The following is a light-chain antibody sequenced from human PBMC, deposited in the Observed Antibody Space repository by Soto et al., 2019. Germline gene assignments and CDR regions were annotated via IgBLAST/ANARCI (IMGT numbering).Light chain of an antibody. J-gene: IGKJ1*01. CDR3: QQYDSYSWT. Sequence: DIQMTQSPSTLSASVGDRVTITCRASQSISTWLAWYQQKPGKAPNLLIYKASSLKSGVPSRFSGSGSGTEFTLTISSLQPDDFATYYRQQYDSYSWTFGQGTKVDIK. CDR2: KAS. V-gene: IGKV1-5*03. CDR1: QSISTW.